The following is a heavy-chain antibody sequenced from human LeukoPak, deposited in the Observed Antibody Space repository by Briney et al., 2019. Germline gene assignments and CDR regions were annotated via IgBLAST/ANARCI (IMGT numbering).Heavy chain of an antibody. CDR2: IYYSGST. CDR1: GGSISSYY. J-gene: IGHJ6*03. Sequence: SETLPLTCTVSGGSISSYYWSWIRQPPGKGLEWIGYIYYSGSTNYNPSLKSRVTISVDTSKNQFSLKLSSVTAADTAVYYCARGKSGYYDSSGDYYYMDVWGKGTTVTISS. CDR3: ARGKSGYYDSSGDYYYMDV. V-gene: IGHV4-59*01. D-gene: IGHD3-22*01.